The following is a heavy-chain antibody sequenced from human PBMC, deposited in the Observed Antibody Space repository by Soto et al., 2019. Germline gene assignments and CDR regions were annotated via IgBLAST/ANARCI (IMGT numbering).Heavy chain of an antibody. CDR1: GFSLRTYG. Sequence: VQSGRSLTLSCAASGFSLRTYGMHWLRRAPGKGLEWVAFIWYDGTKKFYANSVKGRSTISKDNSNNILYLQMSGLRVEDTAVYYCARDVLTAVAGSVNWFDPWGQGTLVTVSS. CDR3: ARDVLTAVAGSVNWFDP. J-gene: IGHJ5*02. D-gene: IGHD6-19*01. V-gene: IGHV3-33*01. CDR2: IWYDGTKK.